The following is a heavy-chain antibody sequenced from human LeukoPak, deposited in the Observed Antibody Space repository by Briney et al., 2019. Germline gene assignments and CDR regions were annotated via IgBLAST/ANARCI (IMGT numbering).Heavy chain of an antibody. CDR2: ISYNGGST. J-gene: IGHJ4*02. CDR1: GFTFSNCD. Sequence: GGSLRLSCVVSGFTFSNCDMSWVRQAPGKGLEWVSSISYNGGSTYYADPVKGRFTISRDNSKNTLYLHMNSLSAEDTAFYYCATSRSSATSARGLFDFWGQGALVTVSS. V-gene: IGHV3-23*01. CDR3: ATSRSSATSARGLFDF. D-gene: IGHD2-2*01.